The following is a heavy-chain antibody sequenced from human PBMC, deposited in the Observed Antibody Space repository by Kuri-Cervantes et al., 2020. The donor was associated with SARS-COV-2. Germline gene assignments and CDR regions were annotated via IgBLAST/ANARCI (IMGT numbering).Heavy chain of an antibody. V-gene: IGHV3-7*01. Sequence: GGSLRLSCAASGFTFSSYWMSWVRQAPGKGLEWVANIKQDGSEKYYVDSVKGRFTISRDNAKNSLYLQMNSLRAEDTAVYYCARGGDSSGYPYYFDYWGQGTLVTVSS. CDR1: GFTFSSYW. J-gene: IGHJ4*02. CDR3: ARGGDSSGYPYYFDY. CDR2: IKQDGSEK. D-gene: IGHD3-22*01.